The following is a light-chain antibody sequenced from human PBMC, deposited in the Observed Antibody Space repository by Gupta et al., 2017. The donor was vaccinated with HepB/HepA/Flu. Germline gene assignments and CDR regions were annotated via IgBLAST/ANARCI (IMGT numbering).Light chain of an antibody. CDR2: KAS. V-gene: IGKV1-5*03. CDR1: QSISGW. J-gene: IGKJ1*01. Sequence: DIQMTQSPSTLSASVGDRVTITCRASQSISGWLAWFQKKPGKAPKLLIYKASTLESGVPSRFSGSGSGTEFTLTISSLQPDDFATYYCQQDNDYYHWTLGQGTKVEI. CDR3: QQDNDYYHWT.